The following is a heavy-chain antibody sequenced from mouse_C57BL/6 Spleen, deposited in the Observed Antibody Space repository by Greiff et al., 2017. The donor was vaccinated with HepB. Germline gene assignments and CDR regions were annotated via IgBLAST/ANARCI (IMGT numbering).Heavy chain of an antibody. V-gene: IGHV1-50*01. CDR1: GYTFTSYW. J-gene: IGHJ2*01. D-gene: IGHD2-5*01. CDR2: IDPSDSYT. Sequence: VKLQQPGAELVKPGASVKLSCKASGYTFTSYWMQWVKQRPGQGLEWIGEIDPSDSYTNYNQKFKGKATLTVDTSSSTAYMQLSSLTSEDSAVYYCARGYSNYLDYWGQGTTLTVSS. CDR3: ARGYSNYLDY.